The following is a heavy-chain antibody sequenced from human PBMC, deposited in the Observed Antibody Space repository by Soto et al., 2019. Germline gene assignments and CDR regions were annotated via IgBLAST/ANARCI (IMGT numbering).Heavy chain of an antibody. D-gene: IGHD2-2*01. CDR2: ISYDGSNK. CDR1: GFTFSSYG. J-gene: IGHJ4*02. Sequence: QVQLVESGGGVVQPGRSLRLSCAASGFTFSSYGMHWVRQAPGKGLEWVAVISYDGSNKYYADSVKGRFTISRDNSKNTLYLQMNSLRAEDTAVYYCAKGALVVPAAIIGYFDYWGQGTLVTVSS. V-gene: IGHV3-30*18. CDR3: AKGALVVPAAIIGYFDY.